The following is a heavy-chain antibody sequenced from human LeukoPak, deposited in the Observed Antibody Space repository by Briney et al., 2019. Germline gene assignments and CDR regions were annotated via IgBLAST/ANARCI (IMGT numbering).Heavy chain of an antibody. Sequence: PSETLSLTCTVSGGSISSSSYYWGWIRQPPGKGLEWIGSIYYSGSTYYNPSLKSRVTISVDTSKDQFSLKLSSVTAADTAVYYCARGTIGNWFDPWGQGTLVTVSS. J-gene: IGHJ5*02. V-gene: IGHV4-39*07. D-gene: IGHD2-2*01. CDR2: IYYSGST. CDR3: ARGTIGNWFDP. CDR1: GGSISSSSYY.